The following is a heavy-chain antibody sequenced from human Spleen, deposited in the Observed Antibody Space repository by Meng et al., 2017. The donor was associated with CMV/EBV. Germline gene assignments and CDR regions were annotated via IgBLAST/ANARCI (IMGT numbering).Heavy chain of an antibody. V-gene: IGHV3-30-3*01. CDR3: ALFRGYSYGDLDY. J-gene: IGHJ4*02. D-gene: IGHD5-18*01. CDR2: ISYDGTNK. Sequence: AVSGYTFSNSPMHWVRQAPGKGLEWVAVISYDGTNKYYSDSVKGRFTISRDNSKNMLSLQMNSLRPEDTAVYYCALFRGYSYGDLDYWGQGTLVTVSS. CDR1: GYTFSNSP.